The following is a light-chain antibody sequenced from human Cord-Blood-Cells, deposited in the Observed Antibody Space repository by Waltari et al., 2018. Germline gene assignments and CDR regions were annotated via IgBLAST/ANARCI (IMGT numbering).Light chain of an antibody. J-gene: IGLJ2*01. V-gene: IGLV2-14*01. Sequence: QSALTQPASVSGSPGQSITISCTGTRSDVGGYNYVSWYQPHPGKAPKLMIYDVSNRPSGVSNRFSGSKSGNTASLTISGLQAEDEADYYCSSYTSSSTLVFGGGTKLTVL. CDR1: RSDVGGYNY. CDR3: SSYTSSSTLV. CDR2: DVS.